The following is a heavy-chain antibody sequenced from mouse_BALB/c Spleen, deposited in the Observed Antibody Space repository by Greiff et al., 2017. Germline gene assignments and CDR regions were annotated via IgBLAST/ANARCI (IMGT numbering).Heavy chain of an antibody. Sequence: VQRVESGPSLVQPSQSLSITCTVSGFSLTSYGVHWVRQSPGKGLEWLGVIWRGGSTDYNAAFMSRLSITKDNSKSQVFFKMNSLQADDTAIYYCAKKDYGSSLYAMDYWGQGTSVTVSS. CDR2: IWRGGST. J-gene: IGHJ4*01. V-gene: IGHV2-5-1*01. D-gene: IGHD1-1*01. CDR3: AKKDYGSSLYAMDY. CDR1: GFSLTSYG.